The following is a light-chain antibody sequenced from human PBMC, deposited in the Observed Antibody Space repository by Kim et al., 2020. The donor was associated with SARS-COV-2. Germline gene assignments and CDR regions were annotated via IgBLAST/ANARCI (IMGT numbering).Light chain of an antibody. Sequence: DIVVTQTPLSLSVAPGQPASISCKSSQSLLHTDGKTLLYWYLQKPGQPPQLLIYEVSNRFSGVPNRFSGSGSGTDFTLKLSRVEAENVGVYYCVQSRQITVKFGGGTEGDIK. CDR3: VQSRQITVK. CDR1: QSLLHTDGKTL. V-gene: IGKV2D-29*01. J-gene: IGKJ4*01. CDR2: EVS.